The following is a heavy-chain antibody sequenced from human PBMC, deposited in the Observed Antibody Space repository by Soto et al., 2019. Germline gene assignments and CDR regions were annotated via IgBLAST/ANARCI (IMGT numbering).Heavy chain of an antibody. Sequence: GGSLRLSCAASRFTFTSYGMHWVRQAPGKGLEWVTVISYDGSSKYYADSVKGRFTISRDNSKNTLYLQMNSLRFEYTALYYCAKEYSNGWYYFDYWGQGTLVTVSS. V-gene: IGHV3-30*18. CDR1: RFTFTSYG. D-gene: IGHD6-19*01. CDR2: ISYDGSSK. J-gene: IGHJ4*02. CDR3: AKEYSNGWYYFDY.